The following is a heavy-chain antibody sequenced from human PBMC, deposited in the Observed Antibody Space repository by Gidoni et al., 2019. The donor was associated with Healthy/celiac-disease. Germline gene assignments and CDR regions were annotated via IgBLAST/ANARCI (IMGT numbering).Heavy chain of an antibody. CDR2: IIPILGIA. D-gene: IGHD4-17*01. V-gene: IGHV1-69*04. CDR3: ALLLATGASV. Sequence: QVQLVQSGAEVKKPGSSVKVSCKASGGTFRRYAISWVRQSPGQGLEWMGRIIPILGIANYAQKFQGRVTITADKSTSTAYMELSSLRSEDTAVYYCALLLATGASVWGQGTTVTVSS. CDR1: GGTFRRYA. J-gene: IGHJ6*02.